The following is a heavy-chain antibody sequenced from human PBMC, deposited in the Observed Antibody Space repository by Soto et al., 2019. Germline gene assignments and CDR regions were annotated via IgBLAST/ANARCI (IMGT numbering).Heavy chain of an antibody. Sequence: SETLSLTCTVSGGSISSTTCFWGWIRQRPGKGLEWIGSISYSGSNFYNPSLKSRVTISVETSKNQFSLKLSSMTAADTAVYYCARHYYGSGSYLPTFEYWGQGTVVTVSS. D-gene: IGHD3-10*01. V-gene: IGHV4-39*01. CDR1: GGSISSTTCF. CDR3: ARHYYGSGSYLPTFEY. CDR2: ISYSGSN. J-gene: IGHJ4*02.